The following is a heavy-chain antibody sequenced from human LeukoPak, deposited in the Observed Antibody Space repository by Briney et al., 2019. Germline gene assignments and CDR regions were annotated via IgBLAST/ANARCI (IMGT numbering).Heavy chain of an antibody. Sequence: GGSLRLSCAASGFTFSSSAMSWVRQAPGKGPEWVANIKQDGSEKYYVDSVKGRFTISRDNARNSLYLQMNSLRAEDTAVYYCARGPYCCDSSGYYLHYWGQGTLVTVSS. CDR1: GFTFSSSA. D-gene: IGHD3-22*01. V-gene: IGHV3-7*01. J-gene: IGHJ4*02. CDR3: ARGPYCCDSSGYYLHY. CDR2: IKQDGSEK.